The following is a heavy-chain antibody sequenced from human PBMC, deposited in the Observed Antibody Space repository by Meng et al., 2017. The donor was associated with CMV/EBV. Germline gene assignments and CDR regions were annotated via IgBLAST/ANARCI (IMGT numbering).Heavy chain of an antibody. Sequence: FSNAWMSWVRQAPGKGLEWVGRIKSKTDGGTTDYAAPVKGRFTISRDDSKNTLYLQMNSLKTEDTAVYYCARDRVVPASTVNYWYFDLWGRGTLVTVSS. CDR3: ARDRVVPASTVNYWYFDL. J-gene: IGHJ2*01. D-gene: IGHD2-2*01. CDR1: FSNAW. CDR2: IKSKTDGGTT. V-gene: IGHV3-15*01.